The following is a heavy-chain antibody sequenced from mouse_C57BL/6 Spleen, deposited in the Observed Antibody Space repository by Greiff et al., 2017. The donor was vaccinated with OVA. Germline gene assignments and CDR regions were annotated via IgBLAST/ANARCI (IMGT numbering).Heavy chain of an antibody. D-gene: IGHD3-2*02. V-gene: IGHV1-66*01. CDR3: ASDSSTWFAY. CDR1: GYSFTSYY. CDR2: IYPGSGNT. Sequence: QVQLQQSGPELVKPGASVKISCKASGYSFTSYYIHWVKQRPGQGLEWIGWIYPGSGNTKYNEKFKGKATLTADTSSSTAYMQLSSLTSEDSAVYYCASDSSTWFAYWGQGTLVTVSA. J-gene: IGHJ3*01.